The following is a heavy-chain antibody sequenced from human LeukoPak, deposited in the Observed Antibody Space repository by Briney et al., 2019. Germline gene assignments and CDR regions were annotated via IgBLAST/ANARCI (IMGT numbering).Heavy chain of an antibody. V-gene: IGHV3-74*01. CDR1: GFTFSSYW. Sequence: GGSLRLSCAASGFTFSSYWMHWVRQAPGKGLVWVSRINSDGSSTSYADSVKGRFTISRDNAKNTLYLQMNSLRAEDTAVYYCARVGDYYDSSGYYSFFDAFDIWGQGTMVTVSS. CDR2: INSDGSST. J-gene: IGHJ3*02. CDR3: ARVGDYYDSSGYYSFFDAFDI. D-gene: IGHD3-22*01.